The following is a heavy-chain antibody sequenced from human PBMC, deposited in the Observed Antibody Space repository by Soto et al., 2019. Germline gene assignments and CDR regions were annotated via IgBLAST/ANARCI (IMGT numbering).Heavy chain of an antibody. J-gene: IGHJ6*02. CDR1: GFTFGDYA. CDR3: TSTIFGVVIPGGYYYGMDV. CDR2: IRSKVYGGTT. V-gene: IGHV3-49*05. D-gene: IGHD3-3*01. Sequence: EVQLVESGGGLVKPGRSLRLSCIASGFTFGDYAMSWFRQAPGKGLEWVGFIRSKVYGGTTEYAASVKGRFTISRDDSISIAYLQMNRLKTEDTAVYYCTSTIFGVVIPGGYYYGMDVWGQGTTVTVSS.